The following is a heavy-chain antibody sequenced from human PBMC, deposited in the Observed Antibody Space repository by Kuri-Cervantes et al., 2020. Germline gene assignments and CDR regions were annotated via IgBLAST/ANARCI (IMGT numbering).Heavy chain of an antibody. CDR1: GFTFSSYA. Sequence: GESLKISCAASGFTFSSYAMSWVRQAPGKGLEWVSAIGAGGDTYYPGSVKGRFTISRDNSKNTLYLQMNSLRAEDTAVYYCAREDYDFWSGYRYYGMDVWGQGTTVTVSS. CDR3: AREDYDFWSGYRYYGMDV. V-gene: IGHV3-23*01. J-gene: IGHJ6*02. D-gene: IGHD3-3*01. CDR2: IGAGGDT.